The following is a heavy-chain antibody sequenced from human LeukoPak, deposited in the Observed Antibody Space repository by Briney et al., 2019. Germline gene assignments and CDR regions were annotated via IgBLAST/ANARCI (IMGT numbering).Heavy chain of an antibody. CDR2: IYYSGST. J-gene: IGHJ4*02. CDR1: GGSISSGGYY. D-gene: IGHD6-19*01. CDR3: ATHARGSRWGAFDY. V-gene: IGHV4-61*08. Sequence: SETLSLTCTVSGGSISSGGYYWSWIRQPPGKGLEWIGYIYYSGSTNYNPSLKSRVTISLDTSKHQFSLKLSSVTAADTAVYYCATHARGSRWGAFDYWGQGTLVTVSS.